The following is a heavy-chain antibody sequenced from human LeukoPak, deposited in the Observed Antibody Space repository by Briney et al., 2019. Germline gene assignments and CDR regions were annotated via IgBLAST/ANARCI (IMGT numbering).Heavy chain of an antibody. CDR2: IYYSGST. CDR3: RGGIDAFDI. D-gene: IGHD3-16*01. V-gene: IGHV4-59*01. Sequence: SEPLSLTCTVSGFSISSYYWSWIRQPPGKGLEWIGYIYYSGSTNYNPSLKSRVTISVDTSKNQFSLKLSSVTAADTAVYYCRGGIDAFDIWGQGTMVTVSS. J-gene: IGHJ3*02. CDR1: GFSISSYY.